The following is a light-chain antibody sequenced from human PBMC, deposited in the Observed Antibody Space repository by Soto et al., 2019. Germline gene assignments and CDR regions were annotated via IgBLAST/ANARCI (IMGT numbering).Light chain of an antibody. CDR2: VAS. CDR3: QQSSSTPQT. J-gene: IGKJ4*01. V-gene: IGKV1-39*01. Sequence: DIQRTQSPSSLSASVGDSVTITCRASQSINIYLSWYQQKPGKAPKLLINVASTLQGGVPSRFSGSGSGTEFTLAISSLQPEDSATYYCQQSSSTPQTFGGGTKVDIK. CDR1: QSINIY.